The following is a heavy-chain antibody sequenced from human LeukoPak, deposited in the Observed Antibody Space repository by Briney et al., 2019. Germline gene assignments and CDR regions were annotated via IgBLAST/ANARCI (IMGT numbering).Heavy chain of an antibody. J-gene: IGHJ5*02. V-gene: IGHV4-59*13. CDR2: ISYTGST. D-gene: IGHD3-10*01. CDR3: ARDDSRGVTNFNL. CDR1: GDSISPNL. Sequence: PWETLSLTCTGPGDSISPNLWSSVRRPPGRGVECIGYISYTGSTNYNHSLERRVTISVNTSKNQFSLQLTPVTEADTAVYYCARDDSRGVTNFNLWGQGTLVTVSS.